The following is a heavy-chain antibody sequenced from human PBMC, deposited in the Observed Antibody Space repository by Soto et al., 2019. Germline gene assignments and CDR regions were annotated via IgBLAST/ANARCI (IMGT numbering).Heavy chain of an antibody. CDR2: IYHIGST. Sequence: PSETLSLTCTFSGGSMSDFYWSLIRQPPGKGLEWIGHIYHIGSTTYTPSLKSRVTISVDTSKNQFSLKLSSVTAADTAVYYCARAKAPLYSSSWYWFDPWGQGTLVTVSS. J-gene: IGHJ5*02. D-gene: IGHD6-13*01. V-gene: IGHV4-59*08. CDR3: ARAKAPLYSSSWYWFDP. CDR1: GGSMSDFY.